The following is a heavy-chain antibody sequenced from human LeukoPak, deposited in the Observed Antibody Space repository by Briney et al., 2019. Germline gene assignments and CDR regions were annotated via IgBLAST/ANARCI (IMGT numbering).Heavy chain of an antibody. Sequence: GGSLRLSCAASGFTFSSYGMHWVRQAPGKGLEWVSYISSSSSTIYYADSVKGRFTISRDNAKNSLYLQMNSLRAEDTAVYYCAIGESSYYDILTGYLDYWGQGTLVTVSS. J-gene: IGHJ4*02. V-gene: IGHV3-48*01. D-gene: IGHD3-9*01. CDR3: AIGESSYYDILTGYLDY. CDR1: GFTFSSYG. CDR2: ISSSSSTI.